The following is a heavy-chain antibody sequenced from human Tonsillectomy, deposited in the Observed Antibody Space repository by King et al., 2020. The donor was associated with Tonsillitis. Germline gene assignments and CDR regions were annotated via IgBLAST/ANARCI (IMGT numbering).Heavy chain of an antibody. V-gene: IGHV1-2*02. D-gene: IGHD6-19*01. CDR2: INPNSGGT. J-gene: IGHJ6*02. CDR1: GYTFTGYY. Sequence: QLVQSGADVKKPGASVKVSCKASGYTFTGYYMHWVRQAPGQGLEWMGWINPNSGGTNYAQKFQGRVTMTRDTSISTAYMELSRLRSDDTAVYYCARVGLGSSGWYDYNYYGMDVWGQGTTVTVSS. CDR3: ARVGLGSSGWYDYNYYGMDV.